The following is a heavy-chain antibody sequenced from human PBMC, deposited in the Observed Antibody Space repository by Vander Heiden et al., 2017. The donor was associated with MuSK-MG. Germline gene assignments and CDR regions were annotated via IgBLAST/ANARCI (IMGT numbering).Heavy chain of an antibody. V-gene: IGHV3-30*04. CDR1: GFTFSSSA. Sequence: QVQLVESGGGVVQPGRSLRLSCAASGFTFSSSAMHWVRQAPGKGLEWVAVISYDGSNKYYADSVKGRVTISRDNSKNTLYRQMNSLRAEETAVYYCAREPPPVGRCRKYYGMDVWGQGTTVTVYS. CDR2: ISYDGSNK. J-gene: IGHJ6*02. CDR3: AREPPPVGRCRKYYGMDV. D-gene: IGHD3-10*01.